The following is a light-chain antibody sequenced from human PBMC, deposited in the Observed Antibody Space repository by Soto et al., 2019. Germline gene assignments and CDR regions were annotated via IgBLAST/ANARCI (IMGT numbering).Light chain of an antibody. V-gene: IGKV3-15*01. J-gene: IGKJ1*01. CDR1: QSVSSN. CDR3: QQYNNWPPWT. CDR2: GAS. Sequence: EIVMTQSPATLSVSPGERATLSCRASQSVSSNLAWYQQKPGLAPRLLIYGASTRATGIPARFSGSGSGTDFTLTISSLQSEDFGVYYCQQYNNWPPWTFGQGTKVEIK.